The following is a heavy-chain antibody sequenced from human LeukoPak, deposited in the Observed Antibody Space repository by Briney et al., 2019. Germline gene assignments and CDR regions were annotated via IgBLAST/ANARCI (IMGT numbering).Heavy chain of an antibody. J-gene: IGHJ4*02. Sequence: GGSLRLSCAASGFTFSSYEMNWVRQAPGKGLEWVSYISSSGSTIHYADSVKGRVTISRDNVKNSLYLQMNSLRAEDTAVYYCARLGYCSGGSCYFLGLTDWGQGTLVTVSS. CDR3: ARLGYCSGGSCYFLGLTD. D-gene: IGHD2-15*01. CDR2: ISSSGSTI. V-gene: IGHV3-48*03. CDR1: GFTFSSYE.